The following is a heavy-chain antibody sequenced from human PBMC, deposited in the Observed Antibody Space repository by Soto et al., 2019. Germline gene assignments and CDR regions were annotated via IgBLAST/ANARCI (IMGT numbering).Heavy chain of an antibody. CDR2: IWYDGSNK. CDR3: AREVTEVVSSPGY. J-gene: IGHJ4*02. D-gene: IGHD3-22*01. Sequence: PGGSLRLSCAASGFTFRSYGMHWVRQAPGKGLEWVAVIWYDGSNKYYADSVKGRFTISRDNSKNTLYLQMNSLRAEDTAVYYCAREVTEVVSSPGYWGQGTLVTVSS. CDR1: GFTFRSYG. V-gene: IGHV3-33*01.